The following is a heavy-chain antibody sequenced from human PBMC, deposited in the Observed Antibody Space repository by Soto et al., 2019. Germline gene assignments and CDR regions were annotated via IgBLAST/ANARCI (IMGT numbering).Heavy chain of an antibody. CDR2: TYYRSKWYN. V-gene: IGHV6-1*01. CDR3: ARDSAAAGTGRIDY. D-gene: IGHD6-13*01. CDR1: GDSVSSNSAA. Sequence: SPTLSLPCAISGDSVSSNSAAWNWIRQSPSRGLEWLGRTYYRSKWYNDYAVSVKSRITINPDTSKNQFSLQLNSVTPEDTAVYYCARDSAAAGTGRIDYWGQGTLVTVSS. J-gene: IGHJ4*02.